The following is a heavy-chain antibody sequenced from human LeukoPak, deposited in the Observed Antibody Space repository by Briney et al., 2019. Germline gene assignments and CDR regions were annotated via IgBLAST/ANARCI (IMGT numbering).Heavy chain of an antibody. D-gene: IGHD6-13*01. CDR1: GFTFSSYA. J-gene: IGHJ3*02. Sequence: PGGSLRLSCAASGFTFSSYAMSWVRQAPGKGLEWVSAISGSGGSTYYADSVKGRFTISRDNSKNTLYLQMNSLRAEDTAVYYCAEDQGAAAAKQRAFDIWGQGTMVTVSS. V-gene: IGHV3-23*01. CDR2: ISGSGGST. CDR3: AEDQGAAAAKQRAFDI.